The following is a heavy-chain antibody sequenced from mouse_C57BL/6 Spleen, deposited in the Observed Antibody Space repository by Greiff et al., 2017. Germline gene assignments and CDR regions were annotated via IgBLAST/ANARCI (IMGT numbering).Heavy chain of an antibody. J-gene: IGHJ2*01. V-gene: IGHV1-61*01. CDR1: GYTFTSYW. CDR2: IYPSDSET. Sequence: QVQLQQPGAELVRPGSSVKLSCKASGYTFTSYWMDWVKQRPGQGLEWIGNIYPSDSETHYNQKFKDKATLTVAKSSSKAYMQLSSLTSEDSAVYDGASSALATSYYFDYWGQGTTLTVSS. CDR3: ASSALATSYYFDY. D-gene: IGHD3-1*01.